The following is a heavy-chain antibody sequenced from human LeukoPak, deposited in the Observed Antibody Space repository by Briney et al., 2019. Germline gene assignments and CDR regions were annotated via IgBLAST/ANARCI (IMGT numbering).Heavy chain of an antibody. CDR3: AKDPGGWYYYYLDV. Sequence: GGSLRLSCAASGFTFSSYDMNWVRQASGKGLEWVSGISGSGDSTFYADSVKGRFTISRDNSKNTLYLQMNSLRAEDTAAYYCAKDPGGWYYYYLDVWGRGTTVTISS. D-gene: IGHD6-19*01. J-gene: IGHJ6*03. V-gene: IGHV3-23*01. CDR1: GFTFSSYD. CDR2: ISGSGDST.